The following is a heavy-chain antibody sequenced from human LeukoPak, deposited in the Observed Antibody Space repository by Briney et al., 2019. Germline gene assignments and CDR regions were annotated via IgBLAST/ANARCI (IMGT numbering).Heavy chain of an antibody. D-gene: IGHD6-13*01. CDR2: IYYSGST. J-gene: IGHJ3*02. CDR3: ARGGYSSSWYFGAFDI. Sequence: PSETLSLTCTVSGGSISSYYWSWIRQPPGKGLEWIGYIYYSGSTNYNPSLKSRVTISVDTSKNQFSLKLSSVTAADTAVYYCARGGYSSSWYFGAFDIWGQGTMVTVSS. V-gene: IGHV4-59*01. CDR1: GGSISSYY.